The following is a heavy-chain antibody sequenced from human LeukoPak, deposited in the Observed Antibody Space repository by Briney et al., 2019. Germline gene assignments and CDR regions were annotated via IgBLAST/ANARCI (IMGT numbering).Heavy chain of an antibody. CDR3: AKVYGSGWYDTYLDY. CDR2: ISGSGGST. J-gene: IGHJ4*02. CDR1: GVTFSSYA. Sequence: GGSLRLSCAASGVTFSSYAMSWVRQAPGKGLEWVSAISGSGGSTYYADSVKGRFTISRDNSKNTLYLQMNSLRAEDTAVYYCAKVYGSGWYDTYLDYWGQGTLVTVSS. V-gene: IGHV3-23*01. D-gene: IGHD6-19*01.